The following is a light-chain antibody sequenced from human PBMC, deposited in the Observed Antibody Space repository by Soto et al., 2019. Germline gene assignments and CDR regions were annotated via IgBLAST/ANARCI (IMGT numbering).Light chain of an antibody. CDR2: AAS. CDR1: QSISSY. V-gene: IGKV1-39*01. Sequence: DIQMTQSPSSLSASVGDRVTITCRASQSISSYLNWYQQKPGKAPKLLIYAASNLQRGVPSRFSGGGSGTEFSLTISSLRLEDFATYFCQQSHTLPFTFGGGTKVDIK. CDR3: QQSHTLPFT. J-gene: IGKJ4*01.